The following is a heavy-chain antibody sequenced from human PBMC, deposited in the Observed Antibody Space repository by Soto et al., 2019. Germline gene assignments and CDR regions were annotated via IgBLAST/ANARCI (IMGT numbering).Heavy chain of an antibody. J-gene: IGHJ3*02. CDR3: AKDFLYDFWSGGAFDI. D-gene: IGHD3-3*01. Sequence: GGSLRLSCAASGFTFSSYAMSWVRQAPGKGLEWVSAISGSGGSTYYADSVKGRFTISRDNSKNTLYLQMNSLRAEDTAVYYCAKDFLYDFWSGGAFDIWGQGTMVTVSS. V-gene: IGHV3-23*01. CDR2: ISGSGGST. CDR1: GFTFSSYA.